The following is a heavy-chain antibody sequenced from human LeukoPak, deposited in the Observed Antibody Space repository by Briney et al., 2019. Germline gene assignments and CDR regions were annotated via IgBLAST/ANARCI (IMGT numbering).Heavy chain of an antibody. V-gene: IGHV1-69*04. CDR2: IIPILGIA. CDR1: GGTFSSYT. J-gene: IGHJ6*03. D-gene: IGHD3-9*01. CDR3: ARDLYYDILTGYYSHYYYYMDV. Sequence: SVKVSCKASGGTFSSYTISWVRQAPGQGLEWMGRIIPILGIANYAQKFQGRVTIAADKSTSTAYMELSSLRSEDTAVYYCARDLYYDILTGYYSHYYYYMDVWGKGTTVTVSS.